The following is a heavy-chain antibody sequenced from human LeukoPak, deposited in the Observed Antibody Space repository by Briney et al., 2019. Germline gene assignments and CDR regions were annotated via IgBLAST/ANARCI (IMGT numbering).Heavy chain of an antibody. CDR2: VYMNGNT. CDR3: AKLQIWWQTRGSMDV. D-gene: IGHD5-12*01. V-gene: IGHV4-61*02. Sequence: SETLSLTCTVSGDSITSGSYYWTWIRQSAGRGLEWIGRVYMNGNTNYNPSLESRVTISVDTSNNQFSLNLHSLSAADTAVYYCAKLQIWWQTRGSMDVWGKGTTVTVSS. J-gene: IGHJ6*03. CDR1: GDSITSGSYY.